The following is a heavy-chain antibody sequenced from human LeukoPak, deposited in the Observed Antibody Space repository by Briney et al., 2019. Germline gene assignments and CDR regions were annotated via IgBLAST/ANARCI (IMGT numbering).Heavy chain of an antibody. D-gene: IGHD3-16*02. Sequence: ASVKVSCKASGYTFTSYGISWVRQAPGQGLEWMGIINPSGGSTSYAQKFQGRVTMTRDTSTSTVYMELSSLRSEDTAVYYCARGDAQGGGVIVITFDYWGQGTLVTVSS. CDR2: INPSGGST. CDR1: GYTFTSYG. CDR3: ARGDAQGGGVIVITFDY. J-gene: IGHJ4*02. V-gene: IGHV1-46*01.